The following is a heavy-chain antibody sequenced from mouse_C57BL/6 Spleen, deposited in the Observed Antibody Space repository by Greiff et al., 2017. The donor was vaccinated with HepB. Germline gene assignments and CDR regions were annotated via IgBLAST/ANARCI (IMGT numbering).Heavy chain of an antibody. CDR2: ISSGGDYI. V-gene: IGHV5-9-1*02. D-gene: IGHD2-4*01. Sequence: DVMLVESGEGLVKPGGSLKLSCAASGFTFSSYAMSWVRQTPEKRLEWVAYISSGGDYIYYADTVKGRFTISRDNARNTLYLQMSSLKSEDTAMYYCTRGGGLRREYYYAMDYWGQGTSVTVSS. CDR3: TRGGGLRREYYYAMDY. J-gene: IGHJ4*01. CDR1: GFTFSSYA.